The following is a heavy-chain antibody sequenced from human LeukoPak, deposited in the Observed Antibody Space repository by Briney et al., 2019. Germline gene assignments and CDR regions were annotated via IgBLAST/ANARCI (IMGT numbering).Heavy chain of an antibody. Sequence: GGSLRLSCATSGFTFDDYAMSWVRQAPGKGLEWVSGINWSGDSSGYADSAKGRFTISRDNAKHSLFLQMTRLRAEDTALYFCARDKTNDFYDTAGYDYWGQGTLVTVSS. CDR3: ARDKTNDFYDTAGYDY. CDR2: INWSGDSS. J-gene: IGHJ4*02. V-gene: IGHV3-20*04. D-gene: IGHD3/OR15-3a*01. CDR1: GFTFDDYA.